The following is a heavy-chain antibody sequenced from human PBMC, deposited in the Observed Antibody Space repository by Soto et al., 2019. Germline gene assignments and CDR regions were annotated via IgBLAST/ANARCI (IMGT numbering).Heavy chain of an antibody. CDR2: IIVGDGGT. CDR1: GFTFANSA. D-gene: IGHD2-8*02. V-gene: IGHV1-58*01. Sequence: SVKVSCKTSGFTFANSAVQRVRQARGQRREWIGYIIVGDGGTKSAQNLQERITITRDMSPITAHMELRCLRSEDTAVYFCAAERYTGGRWCSFEIWGRGTMVTVSS. J-gene: IGHJ3*02. CDR3: AAERYTGGRWCSFEI.